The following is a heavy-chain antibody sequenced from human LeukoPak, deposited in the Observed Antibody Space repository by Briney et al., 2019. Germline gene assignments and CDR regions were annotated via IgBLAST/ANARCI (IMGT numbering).Heavy chain of an antibody. V-gene: IGHV1-69*13. CDR1: GGTFSSYA. Sequence: SVKVSCKASGGTFSSYAISWVRQAPGQGLEWMGGIIPIFGTANYAQKFQGRVTITADESTSTAYMELSSMRSEDTAVYYCARDLGYCSGGSCYDSHYYYMDVWGKGTTVTVPS. CDR2: IIPIFGTA. J-gene: IGHJ6*03. D-gene: IGHD2-15*01. CDR3: ARDLGYCSGGSCYDSHYYYMDV.